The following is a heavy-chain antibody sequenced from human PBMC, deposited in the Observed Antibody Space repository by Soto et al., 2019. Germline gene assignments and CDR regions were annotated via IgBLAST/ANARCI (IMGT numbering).Heavy chain of an antibody. D-gene: IGHD2-2*01. V-gene: IGHV3-30*18. CDR2: ISYGGSNK. J-gene: IGHJ5*02. CDR1: GFTFSSYG. CDR3: AKDNCISTSCYRLYNWFDP. Sequence: PGGSLRLSCAAAGFTFSSYGRHWVRQAPGKGLEWVAVISYGGSNKYYADSVKGRFTISRDNSKNTLYLQMNNLRAEDTAVYYCAKDNCISTSCYRLYNWFDPWGQGT.